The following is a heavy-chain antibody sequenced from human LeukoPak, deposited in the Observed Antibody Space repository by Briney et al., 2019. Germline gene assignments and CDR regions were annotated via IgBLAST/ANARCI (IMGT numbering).Heavy chain of an antibody. J-gene: IGHJ4*02. CDR1: GFTFSSYE. D-gene: IGHD3-3*01. Sequence: PGGSLRLSCAASGFTFSSYEMNWVRQAPGKGLEWVGFIRSKAYGGTTEYAASVKGRFTISRDDSKSIAYLQMNSLKTEDTAVYYCTRGWSRDYWGQGTLVTVSS. CDR3: TRGWSRDY. CDR2: IRSKAYGGTT. V-gene: IGHV3-49*04.